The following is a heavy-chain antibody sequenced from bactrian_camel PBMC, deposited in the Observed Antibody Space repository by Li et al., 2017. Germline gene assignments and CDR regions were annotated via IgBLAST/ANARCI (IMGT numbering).Heavy chain of an antibody. J-gene: IGHJ4*01. V-gene: IGHV3-2*01. CDR1: GLVFSSYS. Sequence: GGLVQPGGSLRLSCAASGLVFSSYSMTWVRQAPGKGLEWVAYIVNDAYNTYYADSVKGRFTISRDNAKNTVYLQMNSLKAEDSGVYYCATGDRFTGYNAWGRGPRSPSP. D-gene: IGHD5*01. CDR2: IVNDAYNT.